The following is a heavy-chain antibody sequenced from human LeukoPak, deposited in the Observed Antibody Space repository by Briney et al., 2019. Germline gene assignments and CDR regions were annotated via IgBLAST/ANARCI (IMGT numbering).Heavy chain of an antibody. V-gene: IGHV3-64*02. Sequence: PGGSLRLSCAASGFTFSSHGMHWVRQATGKGLEYVSAISADGGTTYYADSVKDRFIISRDNSKNTLYPQMGSLRNEDMPVYYCARGRGGPPFDYWGQGALVTVSS. CDR2: ISADGGTT. CDR3: ARGRGGPPFDY. J-gene: IGHJ4*02. CDR1: GFTFSSHG.